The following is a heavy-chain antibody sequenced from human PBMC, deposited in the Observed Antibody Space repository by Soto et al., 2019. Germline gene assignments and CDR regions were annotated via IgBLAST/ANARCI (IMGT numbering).Heavy chain of an antibody. V-gene: IGHV1-69*01. CDR3: AAELGFGKLSVV. D-gene: IGHD3-10*01. CDR2: IIPLFGTT. CDR1: GDTFKNCV. J-gene: IGHJ6*02. Sequence: QVQVVQSGVEVRRPGPSVKVSCKASGDTFKNCVISWVRQAPGQGLEWMGGIIPLFGTTAFAQRFQGRLTITTDESTTTAYMELSRLRSEDTATYYCAAELGFGKLSVVWGQGTTDIVSS.